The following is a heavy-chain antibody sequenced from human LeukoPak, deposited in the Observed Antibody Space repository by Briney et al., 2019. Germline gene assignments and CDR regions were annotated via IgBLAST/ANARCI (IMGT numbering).Heavy chain of an antibody. Sequence: GSLRLSCAASGFTFSSYAMSWVRQAPGKGLEWVSAISGSGGSTYYADSVKGRFTISRDNSKNTLYLQMNSLRAEDTAVYYRAKRTPHGQWLYYFDYWGQGTLVTVSS. J-gene: IGHJ4*02. D-gene: IGHD6-19*01. CDR1: GFTFSSYA. CDR3: AKRTPHGQWLYYFDY. CDR2: ISGSGGST. V-gene: IGHV3-23*01.